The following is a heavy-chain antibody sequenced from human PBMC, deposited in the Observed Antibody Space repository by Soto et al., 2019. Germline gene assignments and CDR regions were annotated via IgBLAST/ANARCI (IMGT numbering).Heavy chain of an antibody. D-gene: IGHD2-15*01. V-gene: IGHV1-46*01. CDR3: ARDRECSGGSCYSVGAFDI. J-gene: IGHJ3*02. CDR2: INPSGGST. Sequence: ASVKVSCKASGYTFTSYYMHWVRQAPGQGLEWMGIINPSGGSTSYAQKFQGRVTMTRDTSTSTVCMELSSLRSEDTAVYYCARDRECSGGSCYSVGAFDIWGQGTMVTVSS. CDR1: GYTFTSYY.